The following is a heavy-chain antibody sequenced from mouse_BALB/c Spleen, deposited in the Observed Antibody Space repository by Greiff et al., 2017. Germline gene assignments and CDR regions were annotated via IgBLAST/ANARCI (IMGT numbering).Heavy chain of an antibody. CDR3: ARKDGYYGADY. J-gene: IGHJ4*01. CDR2: IYPGDGST. CDR1: GYTFTSYY. Sequence: QVQLQQSGPELVKPGASVKMSCKASGYTFTSYYIHWVKQRPGQGLEWIGWIYPGDGSTKYNEKFKGKTTLTADKSSSTAYMLLSSLTSEDSAIYFCARKDGYYGADYWGQGTSVTVSS. V-gene: IGHV1S56*01. D-gene: IGHD2-3*01.